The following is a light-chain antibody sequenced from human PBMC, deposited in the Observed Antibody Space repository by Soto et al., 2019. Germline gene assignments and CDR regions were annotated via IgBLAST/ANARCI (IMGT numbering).Light chain of an antibody. V-gene: IGKV3-20*01. CDR2: GIS. CDR3: QQYGTSRT. J-gene: IGKJ1*01. Sequence: EIVLTQSPATLSLSLGERATLSCRASQSVSSNYLAWYQQKSGQAPRLLIYGISSRATGIPDRFSGSGSGTDFTLTISRLEPEDFAVYYCQQYGTSRTFGQGTKVDIK. CDR1: QSVSSNY.